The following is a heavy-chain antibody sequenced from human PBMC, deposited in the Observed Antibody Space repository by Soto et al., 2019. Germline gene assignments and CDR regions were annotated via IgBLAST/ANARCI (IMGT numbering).Heavy chain of an antibody. CDR1: GFTFSSYA. CDR2: ISYDGSNK. D-gene: IGHD6-19*01. V-gene: IGHV3-30-3*01. CDR3: ARDKSPYSNGWHTRHFHY. Sequence: QVQLVESGGGVVQPGRSLRLSCAASGFTFSSYAMHWVRQAPGKGLEWGAVISYDGSNKYYADSVKGRFTISRDNSKNPLYQQMTSLRAEDTAVYYCARDKSPYSNGWHTRHFHYWAQGTLVTVSS. J-gene: IGHJ4*02.